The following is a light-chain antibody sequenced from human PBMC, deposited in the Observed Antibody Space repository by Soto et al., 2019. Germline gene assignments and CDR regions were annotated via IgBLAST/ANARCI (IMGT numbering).Light chain of an antibody. Sequence: DIQVTQSPSSLSASVGDRVTITCRSSQNIDNYLNWYQHKPGKAPKLLIYVASHLQSGVPSRFSGSGSGTEFPLTISNLQPEDFGTFYCQQSYNAPFTFGPGTKVDIK. V-gene: IGKV1-39*01. CDR1: QNIDNY. CDR2: VAS. CDR3: QQSYNAPFT. J-gene: IGKJ3*01.